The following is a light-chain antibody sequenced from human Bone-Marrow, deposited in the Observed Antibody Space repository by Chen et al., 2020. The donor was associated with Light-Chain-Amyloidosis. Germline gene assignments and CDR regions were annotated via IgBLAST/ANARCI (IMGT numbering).Light chain of an antibody. V-gene: IGKV1-33*01. J-gene: IGKJ2*01. Sequence: IPMTQSPSSLSASVGDRVNITCQASQDISNYLHWYQQKPGKAPKLLIYDSSNLETGVPSRFSGSGSGTDFTFAISSLQPEDIATYYCQQYDNLPYTFGQGTKLEI. CDR2: DSS. CDR1: QDISNY. CDR3: QQYDNLPYT.